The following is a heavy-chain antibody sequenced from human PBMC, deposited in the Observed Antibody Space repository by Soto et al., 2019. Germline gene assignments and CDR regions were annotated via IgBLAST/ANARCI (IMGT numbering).Heavy chain of an antibody. CDR2: IYTDGSRT. Sequence: EVQLVESGGGLVQPGGSLRLSCAVSGFTFSDYWMHWVRQAPGKGLVWVSRIYTDGSRTHYADSVKGRFTISRDNAENTLYLQMNSLRAEETAVYYCARGVRGSYGLDIWGQGTMVTVSS. D-gene: IGHD4-17*01. J-gene: IGHJ3*02. V-gene: IGHV3-74*01. CDR3: ARGVRGSYGLDI. CDR1: GFTFSDYW.